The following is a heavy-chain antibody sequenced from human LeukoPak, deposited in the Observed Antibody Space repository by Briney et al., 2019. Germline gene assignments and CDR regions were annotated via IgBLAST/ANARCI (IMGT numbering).Heavy chain of an antibody. CDR3: ATEGKMVRGVYTDY. CDR1: GYTLTELS. D-gene: IGHD3-10*01. J-gene: IGHJ4*02. Sequence: EASVKASCKVSGYTLTELSMHWVRQAPGKGLEWMGRFDPEDGETIYAQKFQGRVTMTADTSTDTVYMELSSLRSEDTAVYYCATEGKMVRGVYTDYWGQGTLVTVSS. CDR2: FDPEDGET. V-gene: IGHV1-24*01.